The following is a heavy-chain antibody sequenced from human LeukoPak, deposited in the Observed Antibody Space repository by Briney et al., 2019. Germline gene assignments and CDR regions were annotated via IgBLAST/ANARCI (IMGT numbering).Heavy chain of an antibody. CDR3: ARMRVAGTVDY. J-gene: IGHJ4*02. V-gene: IGHV4-39*07. D-gene: IGHD6-19*01. CDR1: GGSISSSSYY. Sequence: PSEALSLTCTVSGGSISSSSYYWGWIRQSPGKGLEWIGNIYYSGSTNYNPSLKSRVTISVDTSKNQFSLKLSSVTAADTAVYYCARMRVAGTVDYWGQGTLVTVSS. CDR2: IYYSGST.